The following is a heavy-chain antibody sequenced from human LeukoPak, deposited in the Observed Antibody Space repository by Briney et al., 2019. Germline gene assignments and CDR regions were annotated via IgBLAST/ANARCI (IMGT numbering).Heavy chain of an antibody. CDR1: D. Sequence: DMIWVGHVPGQELEWMGMIYPRDGSTSYAQKFQGRVTVTRDTSTSTVHMELSGLRSEDTAVYYCARDQEGFDYWGQGTLVTVSS. CDR3: ARDQEGFDY. V-gene: IGHV1-46*01. J-gene: IGHJ4*02. CDR2: IYPRDGST.